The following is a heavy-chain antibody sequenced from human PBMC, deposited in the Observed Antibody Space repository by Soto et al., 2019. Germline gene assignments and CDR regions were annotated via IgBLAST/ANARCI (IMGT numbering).Heavy chain of an antibody. V-gene: IGHV3-30*18. D-gene: IGHD4-17*01. CDR2: ISQDGSNK. CDR3: VKGWSGGDYYFGH. J-gene: IGHJ4*02. Sequence: QVQLVESGGGGVQPGTSLRLSCAASGFIFTDYGMHWIRQAPGKGLEWVAVISQDGSNKYYVDAVKGRFTISRDNSKNTLFLQMNSLRPEDTAVYYCVKGWSGGDYYFGHWGQGTQVTVSS. CDR1: GFIFTDYG.